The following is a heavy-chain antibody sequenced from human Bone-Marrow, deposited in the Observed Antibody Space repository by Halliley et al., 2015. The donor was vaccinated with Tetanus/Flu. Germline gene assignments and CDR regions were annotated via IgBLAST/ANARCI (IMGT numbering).Heavy chain of an antibody. CDR2: IYPGDSGDSDT. CDR3: AKPTPNYVATGGYELEY. Sequence: QLVQSGAEVRKPGQSLKISCKASGYSFTNFWIGWVRQMPGKGLEWMGLIYPGDSGDSDTRISPSFQGQVTMSADKSINTAYLEWSRLRASEAAIYYCAKPTPNYVATGGYELEYWGQGTRVTFSS. CDR1: GYSFTNFW. V-gene: IGHV5-51*03. J-gene: IGHJ4*02. D-gene: IGHD1-1*01.